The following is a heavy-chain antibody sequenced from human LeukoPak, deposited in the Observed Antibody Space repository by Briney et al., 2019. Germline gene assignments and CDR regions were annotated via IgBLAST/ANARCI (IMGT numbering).Heavy chain of an antibody. CDR3: VKSSKQQLIDY. V-gene: IGHV3-64D*09. J-gene: IGHJ4*02. Sequence: GGSLRLSCSASGFTFSSYAMHWVRQAPGKGLEYASAISSNGGSTYYADSVKGRFTISRDNSKNTLYLQMSSLRAEDTAVYYCVKSSKQQLIDYWGQGTLVTVSS. CDR2: ISSNGGST. D-gene: IGHD6-13*01. CDR1: GFTFSSYA.